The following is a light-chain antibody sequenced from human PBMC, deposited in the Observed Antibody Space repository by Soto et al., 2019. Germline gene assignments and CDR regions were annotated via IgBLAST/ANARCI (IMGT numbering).Light chain of an antibody. V-gene: IGKV3D-15*01. Sequence: EIVMTQSPATLSVSPGERATLSCRASQNVLNYVAWYQQNPGQPPRLLIYGASTRATGIPARFSGSGSGTDFTLTISSLQSEDFAVYYCQQYNNWPLAFGGGTKVDIK. CDR1: QNVLNY. J-gene: IGKJ4*01. CDR2: GAS. CDR3: QQYNNWPLA.